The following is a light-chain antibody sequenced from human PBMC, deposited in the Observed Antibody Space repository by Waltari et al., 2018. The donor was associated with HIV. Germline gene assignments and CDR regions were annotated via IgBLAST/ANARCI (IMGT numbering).Light chain of an antibody. CDR3: QQYYSSPLT. Sequence: IVMTQSPDSLTVSLGERATINCKSSQSVFFGSNNINYLAWYQQKPGQPPKLLFYWASTRESGVPDRFSVSGSGTDFTLTISSLRTEDVAVYYCQQYYSSPLTFGGGTKVEI. V-gene: IGKV4-1*01. CDR2: WAS. J-gene: IGKJ4*01. CDR1: QSVFFGSNNINY.